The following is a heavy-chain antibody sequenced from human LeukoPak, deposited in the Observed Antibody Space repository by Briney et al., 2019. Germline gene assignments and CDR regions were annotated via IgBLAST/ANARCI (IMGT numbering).Heavy chain of an antibody. Sequence: PGGSLRLSCAASGFTFSSYWMSWVRQAPGKGLEWVANIKQDGSEKYYVDSVKGRFTISRDNAKNSLYLQMNSLRAEDTAVYYCARDMAREAITMIRGVRRPRYNWFDPWGQGTLVTVSS. V-gene: IGHV3-7*01. CDR2: IKQDGSEK. CDR3: ARDMAREAITMIRGVRRPRYNWFDP. CDR1: GFTFSSYW. J-gene: IGHJ5*02. D-gene: IGHD3-10*01.